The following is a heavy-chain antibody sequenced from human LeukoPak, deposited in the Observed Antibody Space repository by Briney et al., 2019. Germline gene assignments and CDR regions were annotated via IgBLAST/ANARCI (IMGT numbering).Heavy chain of an antibody. D-gene: IGHD3-3*01. CDR3: AKDRRRFWSGYLDY. CDR1: GFSLSNYA. Sequence: PGGSLRLSCAASGFSLSNYAMSWVRQAPGKGLEWVSGISDSGGTTYYADSVKGRFTISRDNSKNTLYLQMNSLTAEETAVYYCAKDRRRFWSGYLDYWGQGALVTVSS. V-gene: IGHV3-23*01. CDR2: ISDSGGTT. J-gene: IGHJ4*02.